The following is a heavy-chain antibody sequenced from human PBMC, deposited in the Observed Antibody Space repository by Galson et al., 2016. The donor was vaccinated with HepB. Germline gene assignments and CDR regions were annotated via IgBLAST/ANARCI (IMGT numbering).Heavy chain of an antibody. J-gene: IGHJ4*02. V-gene: IGHV3-9*01. CDR3: VKDIALTATVY. D-gene: IGHD2-21*02. CDR2: ISWNSANI. CDR1: GFTFDDYA. Sequence: SLRLSCAASGFTFDDYAMHWVRQAPGKGLEWVSGISWNSANIVYADSVKGRFTISRDNAKNSLYLQMNSLRAADTALYYCVKDIALTATVYRGQGTLVTVSS.